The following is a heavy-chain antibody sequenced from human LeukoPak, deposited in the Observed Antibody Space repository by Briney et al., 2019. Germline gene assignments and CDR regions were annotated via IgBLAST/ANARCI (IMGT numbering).Heavy chain of an antibody. Sequence: GGSLRLSCAASGFTFSSYAMSWVRQAPGKGLEWVSAITGSGGSTYYADSVKGRFTISRDNSKNTLYLQMNSLRAEDTAVYYCAKWTLGAMITFGGADDAFDIWGQGTMVTVSS. V-gene: IGHV3-23*01. J-gene: IGHJ3*02. CDR2: ITGSGGST. D-gene: IGHD3-16*01. CDR1: GFTFSSYA. CDR3: AKWTLGAMITFGGADDAFDI.